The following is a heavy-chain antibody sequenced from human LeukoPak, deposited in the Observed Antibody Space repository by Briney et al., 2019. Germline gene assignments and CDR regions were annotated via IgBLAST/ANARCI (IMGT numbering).Heavy chain of an antibody. CDR3: ARGPREQATSPDYMDV. V-gene: IGHV4-38-2*02. CDR2: IYHSGST. J-gene: IGHJ6*03. D-gene: IGHD1-26*01. Sequence: SXTLSLTCTVSGYSISSGYYWGWIRPPPGKGLEWIGSIYHSGSTYYNPSLKRRVNISVDTSKNQFSLKLSSVTAADTAVYYCARGPREQATSPDYMDVWGKGTTVTVSS. CDR1: GYSISSGYY.